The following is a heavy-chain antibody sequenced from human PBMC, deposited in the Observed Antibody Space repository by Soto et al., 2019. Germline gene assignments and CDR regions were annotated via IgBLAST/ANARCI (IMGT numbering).Heavy chain of an antibody. V-gene: IGHV3-11*01. CDR3: ARRGSAYNWFDP. CDR1: GFTFSDDY. CDR2: ISGTGSTT. Sequence: QVQLVESGGGLVKPGGSLRLSCVGSGFTFSDDYIMWIRQAPGKGLEWVSYISGTGSTTYYTDSVKGRFTISRDNAKNTLYLQMSNLGAEDTAVYYFARRGSAYNWFDPWGQGTLVTVSS. J-gene: IGHJ5*02. D-gene: IGHD2-15*01.